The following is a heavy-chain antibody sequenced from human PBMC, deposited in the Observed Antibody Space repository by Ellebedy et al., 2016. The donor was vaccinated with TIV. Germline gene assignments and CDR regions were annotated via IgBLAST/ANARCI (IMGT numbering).Heavy chain of an antibody. CDR1: GYTFTKYG. Sequence: ASVKVSXXTSGYTFTKYGISWVRQAPGQGLEWMGWISTYNGNTNYAQNLQGRVTMTTDTSTSTAYMELRSLRSDDTAIYYCARGDSTLGSTWYNWFNPWGQGTLVTVSS. CDR3: ARGDSTLGSTWYNWFNP. J-gene: IGHJ5*02. V-gene: IGHV1-18*01. D-gene: IGHD6-13*01. CDR2: ISTYNGNT.